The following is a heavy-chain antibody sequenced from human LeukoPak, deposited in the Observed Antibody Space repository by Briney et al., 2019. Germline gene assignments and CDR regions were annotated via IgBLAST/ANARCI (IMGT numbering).Heavy chain of an antibody. J-gene: IGHJ4*02. CDR2: IRSKTNNYAT. D-gene: IGHD3-22*01. CDR1: GFTFSGSA. V-gene: IGHV3-73*01. CDR3: TTSSYFYDSGGQDFFDY. Sequence: PGGSLRLSCAASGFTFSGSAIHWVRQGSGKGLEWIGRIRSKTNNYATVYGASVKGRFTISRDDSKNTAYLQINSLKTEDTAMYYCTTSSYFYDSGGQDFFDYWGQGTLVTVSS.